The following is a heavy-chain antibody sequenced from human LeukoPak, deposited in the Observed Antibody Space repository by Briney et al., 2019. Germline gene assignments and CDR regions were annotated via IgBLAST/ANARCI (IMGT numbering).Heavy chain of an antibody. D-gene: IGHD6-19*01. CDR2: IKQDGRER. CDR1: GFTFSSYW. CDR3: AKWLVREIDY. V-gene: IGHV3-7*05. J-gene: IGHJ4*02. Sequence: GGSLRLSCAASGFTFSSYWLGWVRQAPGKGLEWVANIKQDGRERYYADSVRGRFTISRDNAKNSLYLQMNSLRAEDTAVYYCAKWLVREIDYWGQGTLVTVPS.